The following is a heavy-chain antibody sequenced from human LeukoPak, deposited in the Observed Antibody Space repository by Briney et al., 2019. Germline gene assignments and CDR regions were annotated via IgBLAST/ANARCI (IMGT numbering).Heavy chain of an antibody. CDR3: ARVIDYYDSSGFHAFDI. Sequence: SETLSLTCTVSGGSIRSYHWSWIRQPPGKGLEWIGYIYYSGSTNYNPSLKSRVTISVDTSKNQFSLKLSSVTAADTAVYYCARVIDYYDSSGFHAFDIWGQGTMVTVSS. V-gene: IGHV4-59*01. CDR1: GGSIRSYH. J-gene: IGHJ3*02. CDR2: IYYSGST. D-gene: IGHD3-22*01.